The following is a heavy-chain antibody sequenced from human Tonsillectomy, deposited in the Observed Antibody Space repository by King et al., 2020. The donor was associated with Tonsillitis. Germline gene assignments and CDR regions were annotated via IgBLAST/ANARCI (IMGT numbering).Heavy chain of an antibody. Sequence: DVQLVESGGGLVQPGGSLRLSCATSGFTFSSYAMNWVRQAPGKGLEWVSSISGSGGSTYYADSVQGRFTISRDNSKNTLYLQMDSLTVEDTAVYYCAKGGSGWYGGLDYWGQGALVIVSS. J-gene: IGHJ4*02. CDR2: ISGSGGST. CDR1: GFTFSSYA. CDR3: AKGGSGWYGGLDY. D-gene: IGHD6-19*01. V-gene: IGHV3-23*04.